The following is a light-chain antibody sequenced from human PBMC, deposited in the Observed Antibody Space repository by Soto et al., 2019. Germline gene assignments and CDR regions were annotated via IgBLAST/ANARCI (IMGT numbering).Light chain of an antibody. Sequence: EIVLTQSPATLSLSPGERATLSCRASQSVSSYLAWYQQKPGQAPRLLIYDASNRATGIPARFSGSGSGTDFTLTISSLEPEDFAVYYCQQRRRSPTFGQGTRLEIK. CDR1: QSVSSY. CDR2: DAS. V-gene: IGKV3-11*01. J-gene: IGKJ5*01. CDR3: QQRRRSPT.